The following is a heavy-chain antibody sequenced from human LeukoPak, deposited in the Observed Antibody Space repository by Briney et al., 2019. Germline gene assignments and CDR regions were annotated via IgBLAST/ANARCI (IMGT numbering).Heavy chain of an antibody. V-gene: IGHV4-34*01. CDR3: ARQTLCSGGSCYPPRHMDV. D-gene: IGHD2-15*01. CDR1: GGSFSGYY. CDR2: INHSGST. J-gene: IGHJ6*03. Sequence: ASETLSLTCAVYGGSFSGYYWSWIRQPPGKGLEWIGEINHSGSTNYNPSLKSRVTISVDTSKNQFSLKLSSVTAADTAVYYCARQTLCSGGSCYPPRHMDVWGKGTTVTISS.